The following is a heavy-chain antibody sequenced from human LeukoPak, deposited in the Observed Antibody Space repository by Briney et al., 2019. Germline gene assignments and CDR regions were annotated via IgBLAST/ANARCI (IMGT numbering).Heavy chain of an antibody. J-gene: IGHJ6*02. V-gene: IGHV3-7*03. CDR3: ARDPRSPYYYYGMDV. CDR1: GFTFSSYW. CDR2: IKQDGSEK. Sequence: GRSLRLSCAASGFTFSSYWMSWVRQAPGKGLEWVANIKQDGSEKYYVDSVKGRFTISRDNAKNSLYLQMNSLRAEDTAVYYCARDPRSPYYYYGMDVWGQGTTVTVSS.